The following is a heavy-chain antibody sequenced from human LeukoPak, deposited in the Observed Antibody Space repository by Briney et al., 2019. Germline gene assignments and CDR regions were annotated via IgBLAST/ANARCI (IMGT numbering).Heavy chain of an antibody. J-gene: IGHJ4*02. Sequence: GGSLRLSCTASGFTFGDYAMSWFRQAPGKGLEWVGFIRSKAYGGTTEYAASVKGRFTISRDGSKSIAYLQMNSLKTEDTAVYYCTRAMIVVVITTDLPDYWGQGTLVTVSS. CDR2: IRSKAYGGTT. CDR3: TRAMIVVVITTDLPDY. V-gene: IGHV3-49*01. CDR1: GFTFGDYA. D-gene: IGHD3-22*01.